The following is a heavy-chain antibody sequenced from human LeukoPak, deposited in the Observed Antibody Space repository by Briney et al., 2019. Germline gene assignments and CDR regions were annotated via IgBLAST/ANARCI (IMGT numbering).Heavy chain of an antibody. Sequence: HTGGSLRLSCAASGFTFSSYWMHWVRQAPGKGLVWVSRINSDGSSTSYADSVKGRFTISRDNAKNTLYLQMNSLRAEDTAVYYCTKDWQGASRNYYYYYMDVWGKGTTVTVSS. J-gene: IGHJ6*03. D-gene: IGHD1-14*01. V-gene: IGHV3-74*01. CDR3: TKDWQGASRNYYYYYMDV. CDR2: INSDGSST. CDR1: GFTFSSYW.